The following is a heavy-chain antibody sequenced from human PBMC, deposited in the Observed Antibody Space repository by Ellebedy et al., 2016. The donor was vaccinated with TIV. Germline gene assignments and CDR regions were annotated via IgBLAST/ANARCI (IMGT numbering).Heavy chain of an antibody. CDR2: ISSSSSYI. V-gene: IGHV3-21*01. CDR1: GFTFSSYS. D-gene: IGHD7-27*01. Sequence: GESLKISCAASGFTFSSYSMNWVRQAPGKALEWVSSISSSSSYIYYADSVKGRFTISRDNAKNSLYLQMNSLRAEDTAVYYCARETGDHLTGPLWGQGTLVTVSS. CDR3: ARETGDHLTGPL. J-gene: IGHJ4*02.